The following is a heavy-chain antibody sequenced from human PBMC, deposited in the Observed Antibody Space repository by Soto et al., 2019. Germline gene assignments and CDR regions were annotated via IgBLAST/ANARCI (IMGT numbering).Heavy chain of an antibody. J-gene: IGHJ5*02. CDR1: GYTFTSYG. CDR3: ARDSYSSGWHTLFGPPFDP. D-gene: IGHD6-19*01. Sequence: ASVKVSCKASGYTFTSYGISWVRQAPGQGLEWMGWISAYSGNTNYAQKLQGRVTMTTDTSTSTAYMELRSLRSDDTAVYYCARDSYSSGWHTLFGPPFDPWGQGTLVTAPQ. CDR2: ISAYSGNT. V-gene: IGHV1-18*01.